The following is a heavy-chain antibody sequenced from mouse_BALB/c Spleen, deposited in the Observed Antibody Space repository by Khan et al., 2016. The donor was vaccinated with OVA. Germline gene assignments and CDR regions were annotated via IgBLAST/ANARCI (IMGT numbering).Heavy chain of an antibody. Sequence: QIQLVQSGPELKKPGETVKISCKASGYTFTNNGMNWVKLAPGKGFKCMVWINTYTGKPAYADDFKGRFAFSLETSASTAYLQINNLKNEDTATYCCARVGYNGTMDYWGQGTSVTVSS. CDR2: INTYTGKP. D-gene: IGHD4-1*01. CDR3: ARVGYNGTMDY. CDR1: GYTFTNNG. V-gene: IGHV9-3-1*01. J-gene: IGHJ4*01.